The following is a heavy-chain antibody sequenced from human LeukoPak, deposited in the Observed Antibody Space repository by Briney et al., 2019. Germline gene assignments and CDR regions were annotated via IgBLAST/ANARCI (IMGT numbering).Heavy chain of an antibody. Sequence: GGSLRLSCAASGFTFSSYSMNWVRQAPGKGLEWVSSISSSNSYIYYADSVRGRFTISRDNSKNTLYLQMNGLRAEDTAVYYCAKEGQGFSYGYDYFDYWGQGTLVTVSS. D-gene: IGHD5-18*01. CDR2: ISSSNSYI. CDR3: AKEGQGFSYGYDYFDY. CDR1: GFTFSSYS. J-gene: IGHJ4*02. V-gene: IGHV3-21*01.